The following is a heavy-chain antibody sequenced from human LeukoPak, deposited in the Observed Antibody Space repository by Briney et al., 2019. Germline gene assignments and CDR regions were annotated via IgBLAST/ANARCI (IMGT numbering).Heavy chain of an antibody. J-gene: IGHJ4*02. CDR3: AKCMSGTGVCLNFDS. D-gene: IGHD2-8*02. V-gene: IGHV3-23*01. CDR1: GFTFSTYA. Sequence: PGGSLRLSCEASGFTFSTYAMSWDRQPPGKGLQWVSGISGSDSGTYYTDSVKGRFTISRDNSKNTVYLEIDNLRAEDAAVYYCAKCMSGTGVCLNFDSWGQGILVTVSS. CDR2: ISGSDSGT.